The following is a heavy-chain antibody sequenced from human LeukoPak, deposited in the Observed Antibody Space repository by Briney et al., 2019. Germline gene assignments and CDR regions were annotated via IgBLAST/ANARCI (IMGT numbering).Heavy chain of an antibody. CDR2: ISSSSYI. J-gene: IGHJ4*02. Sequence: SGGSLRLSCAASGFTFSSYSMNWVRQAPGKGLEWASSISSSSYIYYADSVKGRFTISRDNAKNSLYLQMNSLRAEDTAVYYCARDPDVAAAGTNWGQGTLVTVSS. CDR3: ARDPDVAAAGTN. D-gene: IGHD6-13*01. V-gene: IGHV3-21*01. CDR1: GFTFSSYS.